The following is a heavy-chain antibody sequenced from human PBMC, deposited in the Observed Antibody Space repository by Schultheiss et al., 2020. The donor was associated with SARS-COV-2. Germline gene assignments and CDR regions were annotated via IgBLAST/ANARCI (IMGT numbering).Heavy chain of an antibody. CDR3: AREDPQYYDFWSGLNYYYYGMDV. D-gene: IGHD3-3*01. CDR2: ISSSSSFT. J-gene: IGHJ6*02. Sequence: GGSLRLSCAASGFTFSDYYMSWIRQAPGKGLEWVSYISSSSSFTEYADSVKGRFTISRDNAKNSLYLQMNSLRAEDTAVYYCAREDPQYYDFWSGLNYYYYGMDVWGQGTTVTVSS. CDR1: GFTFSDYY. V-gene: IGHV3-11*05.